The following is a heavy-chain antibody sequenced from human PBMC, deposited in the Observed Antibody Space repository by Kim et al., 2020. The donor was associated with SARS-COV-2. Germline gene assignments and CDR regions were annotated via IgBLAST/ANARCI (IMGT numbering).Heavy chain of an antibody. CDR3: ARLRVVPAVFDY. V-gene: IGHV4-39*01. Sequence: TYHNQPLRSRVAISVDTSKNQFSLKLSSVTAADTAVYYCARLRVVPAVFDYWGQGTLVTVSS. D-gene: IGHD2-2*01. J-gene: IGHJ4*02. CDR2: T.